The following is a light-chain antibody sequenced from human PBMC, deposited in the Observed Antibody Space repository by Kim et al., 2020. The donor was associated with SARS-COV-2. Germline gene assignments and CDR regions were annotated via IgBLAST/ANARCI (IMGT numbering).Light chain of an antibody. Sequence: EIVLTQSPGTLSLSPGERATLSCRASQSVSSSYLAWYQQKPGQAPRLLIYGASSRATGIPDRFSGSGSGTDFTLTISRLEPEDFAVYYCQHYRTSPYTFGQGTKL. CDR1: QSVSSSY. CDR3: QHYRTSPYT. V-gene: IGKV3-20*01. J-gene: IGKJ2*01. CDR2: GAS.